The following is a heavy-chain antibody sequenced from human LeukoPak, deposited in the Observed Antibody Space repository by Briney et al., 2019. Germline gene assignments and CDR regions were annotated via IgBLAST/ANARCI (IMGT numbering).Heavy chain of an antibody. V-gene: IGHV4-34*01. CDR3: ARTSGVDYCSSTSCYYDY. J-gene: IGHJ4*02. CDR1: GGSFSGYY. D-gene: IGHD2-2*01. Sequence: PSETLSLACAVYGGSFSGYYWGWIRQPPGKGMEWIGEINHSGSTNYNPSLKSRVTISVDTSKNQFSLKLSSVTAADTAVYYCARTSGVDYCSSTSCYYDYWGQGTLVIVSS. CDR2: INHSGST.